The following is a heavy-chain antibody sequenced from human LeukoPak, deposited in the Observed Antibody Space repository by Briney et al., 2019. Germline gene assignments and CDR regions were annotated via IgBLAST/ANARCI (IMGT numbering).Heavy chain of an antibody. CDR3: AKDKGDFWSGSKGFGY. D-gene: IGHD3-3*01. V-gene: IGHV3-23*01. J-gene: IGHJ4*02. CDR2: ISGSGGST. CDR1: GFTFSSYA. Sequence: PGGSLRLSFAASGFTFSSYAMSWVRQAPGKGLEWVSAISGSGGSTYYADSVKGRFTISRDNSKNTLYLQMNSLRAEDTAVYYCAKDKGDFWSGSKGFGYWGQGTLVTVSS.